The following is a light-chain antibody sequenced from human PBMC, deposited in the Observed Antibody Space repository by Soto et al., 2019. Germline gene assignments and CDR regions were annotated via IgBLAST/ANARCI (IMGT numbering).Light chain of an antibody. CDR3: QQLNSYPPT. J-gene: IGKJ3*01. CDR2: AAS. CDR1: QGIRSY. Sequence: DIQLTQSPSFLSASVGDRVTITCRASQGIRSYLAWYQQKPGKAPKLLIYAASTLQSGVPSRFRGSGSATEFTLTISSLQPEDFATYYCQQLNSYPPTFGPGTKVDVK. V-gene: IGKV1-9*01.